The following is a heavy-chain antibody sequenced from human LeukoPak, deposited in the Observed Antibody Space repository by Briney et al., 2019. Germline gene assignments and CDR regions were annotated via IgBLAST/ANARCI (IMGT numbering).Heavy chain of an antibody. D-gene: IGHD1-26*01. CDR3: VSVVGATSYGCMDV. CDR2: ISRSSSYI. Sequence: AGSLTLSCPASGFIFSTYSMNWVRQAAGKGLEWVSSISRSSSYIFYADSVKGRFTISRDNAKNSLYLQMNSLRAEDTAVYYCVSVVGATSYGCMDVWGQGTTVTVSS. V-gene: IGHV3-21*01. J-gene: IGHJ6*02. CDR1: GFIFSTYS.